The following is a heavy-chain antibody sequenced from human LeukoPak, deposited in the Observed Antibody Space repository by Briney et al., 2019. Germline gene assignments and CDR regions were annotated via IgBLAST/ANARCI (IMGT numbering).Heavy chain of an antibody. J-gene: IGHJ4*02. V-gene: IGHV4-34*01. CDR2: INHSGST. D-gene: IGHD3-3*01. Sequence: KSSETLSLTCAVYGGSFSGYYWSWIRQPPGKGLEWIGEINHSGSTNYNPSLKSRVTISVDTSKNQFSLKLSSVTAADTAVYYCARGRRYYDSTPGNYFDYWGQGTLVTVSS. CDR1: GGSFSGYY. CDR3: ARGRRYYDSTPGNYFDY.